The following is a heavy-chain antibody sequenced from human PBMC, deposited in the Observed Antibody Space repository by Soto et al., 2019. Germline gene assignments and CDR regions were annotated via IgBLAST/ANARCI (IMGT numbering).Heavy chain of an antibody. CDR2: IYYSGST. V-gene: IGHV4-31*03. J-gene: IGHJ4*02. Sequence: PSETLSLTCTVSGGSIGSGGYYWSWIRQHPGKGLEWIGYIYYSGSTYYNPSLKSRVTISVDTSKNQFSLKLSSVTAADTAVYYCGRGFYFDFWGVYPGYFDSWGQGTLVPVSS. CDR3: GRGFYFDFWGVYPGYFDS. D-gene: IGHD3-3*01. CDR1: GGSIGSGGYY.